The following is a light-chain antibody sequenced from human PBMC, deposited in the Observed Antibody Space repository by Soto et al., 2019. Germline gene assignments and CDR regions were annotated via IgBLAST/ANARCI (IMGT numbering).Light chain of an antibody. Sequence: SYELTQPPSVSVAPGQTARITCGGSNIGSKSGHWYQQKPGQAPVLVVYDDSDRPSGIPERFSGSNSGNTATLTISRVEAGDEADYYCQTWGTGIRVFGAGTKLTVL. CDR3: QTWGTGIRV. CDR2: DDS. V-gene: IGLV3-21*02. CDR1: NIGSKS. J-gene: IGLJ3*02.